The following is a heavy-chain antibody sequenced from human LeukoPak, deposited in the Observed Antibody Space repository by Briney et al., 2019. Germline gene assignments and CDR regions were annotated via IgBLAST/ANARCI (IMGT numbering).Heavy chain of an antibody. CDR3: ARDPDWGCILHS. CDR1: GFTFSRYA. J-gene: IGHJ4*02. D-gene: IGHD7-27*01. Sequence: QPGGSLRLSCAAYGFTFSRYAMSWVRQAPGKGLEWVSVIYGGDTTHYADSVKGRFTISSDNSKNTVYLQMNNLRAEDTAVYYCARDPDWGCILHSWGQGILVTVSS. V-gene: IGHV3-66*01. CDR2: IYGGDTT.